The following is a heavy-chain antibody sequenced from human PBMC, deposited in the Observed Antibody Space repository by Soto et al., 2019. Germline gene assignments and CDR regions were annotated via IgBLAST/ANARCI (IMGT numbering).Heavy chain of an antibody. J-gene: IGHJ6*03. Sequence: PSETLSLTCAVYGGSISSYYWSWIRQPPGKGLEWIGYIYYSGSTNYNPSLKSRVTISVDTSKNQFSLKLSSVTAADTAVYYCARGAKGDYYYYYMDVWGKGTTVTVSS. CDR3: ARGAKGDYYYYYMDV. D-gene: IGHD3-16*01. CDR2: IYYSGST. CDR1: GGSISSYY. V-gene: IGHV4-59*08.